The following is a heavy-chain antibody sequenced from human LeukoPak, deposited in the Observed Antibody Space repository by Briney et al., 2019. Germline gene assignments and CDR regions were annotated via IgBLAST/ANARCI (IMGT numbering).Heavy chain of an antibody. CDR3: ARAPLEGGDLDY. CDR1: GYTFTSYG. CDR2: INPNSGGT. D-gene: IGHD2-21*02. Sequence: ASVKVSCKASGYTFTSYGISWVRQAPGQGLEWMGWINPNSGGTNYAQKFQGRVTMTRDTSISTAYMELSRLRSDDTAVYYCARAPLEGGDLDYWGQGTLVTVSS. J-gene: IGHJ4*02. V-gene: IGHV1-2*02.